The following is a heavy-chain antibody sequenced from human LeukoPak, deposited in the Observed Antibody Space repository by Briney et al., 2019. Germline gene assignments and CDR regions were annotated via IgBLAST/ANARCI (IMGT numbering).Heavy chain of an antibody. J-gene: IGHJ4*02. CDR1: GFTFRNYA. CDR2: INGDGDST. CDR3: AKDRARGGATDFDY. D-gene: IGHD1-26*01. Sequence: GGSLRLSCAASGFTFRNYAMSWVRRAPGKGLEWVSAINGDGDSTYYADSVKGQFTISRDNSRNTLYLQMNSLRAEDTAVYSCAKDRARGGATDFDYWGQGTLVTVSS. V-gene: IGHV3-23*01.